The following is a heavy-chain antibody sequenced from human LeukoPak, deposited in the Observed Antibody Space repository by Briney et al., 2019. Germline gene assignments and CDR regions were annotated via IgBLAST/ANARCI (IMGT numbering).Heavy chain of an antibody. D-gene: IGHD3-3*01. J-gene: IGHJ6*03. CDR3: ARVARITIFGVGYYMDV. CDR2: IYTSGST. V-gene: IGHV4-61*02. CDR1: GDSISTGSFY. Sequence: PSETLSLTCTVSGDSISTGSFYWSWIRQPAGRGLEWIGRIYTSGSTKYNPPLKSRVTISVDTSKNQFSLKLSSVTAADTAVYYCARVARITIFGVGYYMDVWGKGTTVTVSS.